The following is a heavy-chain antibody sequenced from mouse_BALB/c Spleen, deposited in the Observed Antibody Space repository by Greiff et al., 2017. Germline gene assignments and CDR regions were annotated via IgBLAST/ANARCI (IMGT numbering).Heavy chain of an antibody. D-gene: IGHD1-2*01. CDR3: ARHGGTTTAPFDY. Sequence: DVKVVESGGDLVKPGGSLKLSCAASGFTFSSYGMSWVRQTPDKRLEWVATISSGGSYTYYPDSVKGRFTISRDNAKNTLYLQMSSLKSEDTAMYYCARHGGTTTAPFDYWGQGTTLTVSS. CDR2: ISSGGSYT. V-gene: IGHV5-6*02. J-gene: IGHJ2*01. CDR1: GFTFSSYG.